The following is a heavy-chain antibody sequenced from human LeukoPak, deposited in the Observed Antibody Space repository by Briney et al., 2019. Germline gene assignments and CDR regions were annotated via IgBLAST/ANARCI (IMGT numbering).Heavy chain of an antibody. CDR2: IYYSGST. CDR1: GGSISSYY. J-gene: IGHJ6*02. CDR3: ARFEYGDGYNSDYYYGMDV. V-gene: IGHV4-59*01. D-gene: IGHD5-24*01. Sequence: PSETLSLTCTVSGGSISSYYWSWIRQPPGKGLEWIGYIYYSGSTNYNPSLKSRVTISVDTSKNQFSLKLSSVTAADTAVYYCARFEYGDGYNSDYYYGMDVWGQGTTVTVSS.